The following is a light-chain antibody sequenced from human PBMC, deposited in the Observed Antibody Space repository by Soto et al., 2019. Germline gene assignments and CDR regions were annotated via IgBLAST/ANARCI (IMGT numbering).Light chain of an antibody. V-gene: IGKV3-11*01. CDR1: QSVRNL. CDR3: QQRSDWRLS. CDR2: DVF. J-gene: IGKJ4*01. Sequence: EVVLTQPPATLSLSPGERATLSCRASQSVRNLLAWYQQKPGQAPRLLIYDVFNRATGIPARFSGSGSGTDFTLTISSLEPEDFAIYYCQQRSDWRLSFGGGTKVDIK.